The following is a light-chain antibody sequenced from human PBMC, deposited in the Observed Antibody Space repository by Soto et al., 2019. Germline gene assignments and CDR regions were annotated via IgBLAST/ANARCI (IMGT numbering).Light chain of an antibody. CDR3: SSYAGSNNVV. Sequence: QSVLTQPPSASGSPGPSVTLSCTGTSSGVGGYNYVSWYQQHPGKAPKLMIYEVSKRPSGVPDRFSGSKSGNTASLTVSGLQAEDEADYYCSSYAGSNNVVFGGGAKLTVL. J-gene: IGLJ2*01. CDR2: EVS. V-gene: IGLV2-8*01. CDR1: SSGVGGYNY.